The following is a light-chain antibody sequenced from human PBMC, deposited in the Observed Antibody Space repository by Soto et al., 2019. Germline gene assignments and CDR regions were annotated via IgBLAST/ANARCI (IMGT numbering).Light chain of an antibody. J-gene: IGKJ1*01. CDR1: QSIGRY. V-gene: IGKV1-39*01. CDR2: ATS. Sequence: DIQMNQTPYSLSASVGDRVTITCRASQSIGRYLNWYQHKPARAXKVLIYATSSLQSGVPSRFSGIASGTDFTLTISSLQPDDFANYYGQQSYGSPRWTFSRGTKVDIK. CDR3: QQSYGSPRWT.